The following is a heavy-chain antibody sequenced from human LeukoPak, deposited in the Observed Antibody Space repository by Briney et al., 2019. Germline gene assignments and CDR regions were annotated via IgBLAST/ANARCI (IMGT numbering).Heavy chain of an antibody. CDR1: GFTFSSYW. J-gene: IGHJ6*03. CDR2: IKQDGSEK. V-gene: IGHV3-7*01. CDR3: ARGPTYYDILTGYYPLHYMDV. D-gene: IGHD3-9*01. Sequence: GGSLRLSCAASGFTFSSYWMSWVRQAPGKGLEWVANIKQDGSEKYYVDSVKGRFTISRDSAKNSLYLQMNSLRAEDTAVYYCARGPTYYDILTGYYPLHYMDVWGKGTTVTISS.